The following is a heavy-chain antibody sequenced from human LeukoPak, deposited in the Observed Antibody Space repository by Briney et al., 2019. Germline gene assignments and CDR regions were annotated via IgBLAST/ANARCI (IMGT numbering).Heavy chain of an antibody. D-gene: IGHD6-13*01. CDR2: INHSGST. J-gene: IGHJ4*02. CDR3: ARVFRLYSSSRGYFDY. CDR1: GGSFSGYY. V-gene: IGHV4-34*01. Sequence: TSETLSLTCAVYGGSFSGYYWSWIRQPPGKGLEWIGEINHSGSTNYNPSPKSRVTISVDTSKNQFSLKLSSVTAADTAVYYCARVFRLYSSSRGYFDYWGQGTLVTVSS.